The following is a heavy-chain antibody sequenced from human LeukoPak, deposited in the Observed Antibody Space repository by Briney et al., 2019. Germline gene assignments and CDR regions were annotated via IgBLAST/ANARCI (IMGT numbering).Heavy chain of an antibody. CDR2: IYYSGST. CDR1: GGSISSSSYY. Sequence: SETLSLTCTVSGGSISSSSYYWGWIRQPPGKGLEWIGSIYYSGSTYYNPSLKSRVTISVDTSKNQFSLKLSSVTAADTAVYYCARESAASIVGATDWFDPWGQGTLVTVSS. CDR3: ARESAASIVGATDWFDP. J-gene: IGHJ5*02. V-gene: IGHV4-39*07. D-gene: IGHD1-26*01.